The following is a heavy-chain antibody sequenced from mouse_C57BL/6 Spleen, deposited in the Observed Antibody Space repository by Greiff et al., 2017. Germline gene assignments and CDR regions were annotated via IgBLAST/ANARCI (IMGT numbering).Heavy chain of an antibody. CDR1: GFTFSSSA. D-gene: IGHD2-1*01. Sequence: EVMLVESGGGLVKPGGSLKLSCAASGFTFSSSAMSWVRQTPEKRLEWVATISDGGSYTYYPDNVKGRVTISRDKAKINLYLQMSQLKSEDTAMYDCARGGGNPFDYWGQGTTLTVSS. CDR2: ISDGGSYT. CDR3: ARGGGNPFDY. V-gene: IGHV5-4*03. J-gene: IGHJ2*01.